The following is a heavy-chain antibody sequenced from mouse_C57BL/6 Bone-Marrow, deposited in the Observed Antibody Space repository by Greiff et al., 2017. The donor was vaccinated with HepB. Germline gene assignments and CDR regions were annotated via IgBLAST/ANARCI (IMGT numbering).Heavy chain of an antibody. V-gene: IGHV1-26*01. CDR2: INPNNGGT. Sequence: EVQLQQSGPELVKPGASVKISCKASGYTFTDYYMNWVKQSHGKSLEWIGDINPNNGGTSYNQKFKGKATLTVDKSSSTAYMELRSLTSEDSAVYYCARSYYLNHRGVDYWGQGTTLTVSS. CDR1: GYTFTDYY. CDR3: ARSYYLNHRGVDY. D-gene: IGHD1-1*02. J-gene: IGHJ2*01.